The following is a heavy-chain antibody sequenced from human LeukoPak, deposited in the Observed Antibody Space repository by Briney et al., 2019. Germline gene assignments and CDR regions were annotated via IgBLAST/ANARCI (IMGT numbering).Heavy chain of an antibody. D-gene: IGHD3-9*01. CDR1: ALTVSTIG. CDR2: ISGSSGRT. CDR3: ATDRFYDILTGYPDY. V-gene: IGHV3-23*01. Sequence: SLRLACSASALTVSTIGISSVRQPPGEGLGWGSAISGSSGRTYYADAVKGQFTVYRDISEITVSLQMNRLRADHTAMYHCATDRFYDILTGYPDYWGEGTLVTVSS. J-gene: IGHJ4*02.